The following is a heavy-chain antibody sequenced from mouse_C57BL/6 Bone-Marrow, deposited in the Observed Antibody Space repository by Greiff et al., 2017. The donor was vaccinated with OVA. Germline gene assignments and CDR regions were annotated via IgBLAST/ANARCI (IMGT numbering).Heavy chain of an antibody. CDR2: INPSSGYT. CDR3: ARRNYYGSSYWYFDV. CDR1: GYTFTSYW. Sequence: VQRVESGAELAKPGASVKLSCKASGYTFTSYWMHWVKQRPGQGLDWIGYINPSSGYTKYNQKFKDKATLTADKSSSTAYMQLSSLTYEDSAVYYGARRNYYGSSYWYFDVWGTGTTVTVSS. V-gene: IGHV1-7*01. D-gene: IGHD1-1*01. J-gene: IGHJ1*03.